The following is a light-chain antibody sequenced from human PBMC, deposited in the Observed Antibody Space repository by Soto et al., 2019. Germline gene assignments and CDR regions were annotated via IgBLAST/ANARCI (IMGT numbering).Light chain of an antibody. CDR2: GAS. CDR3: QQYGSSPPTWT. J-gene: IGKJ1*01. V-gene: IGKV3-20*01. Sequence: IVLTQSPGTLSLFPGERVTLSCRASQSVSSSYLAWYQQKRGQAPRLLIYGASSRATGIPDRFSGSGSGTDFTLTISRLGPEDFAVYYCQQYGSSPPTWTFGQGTKVDIK. CDR1: QSVSSSY.